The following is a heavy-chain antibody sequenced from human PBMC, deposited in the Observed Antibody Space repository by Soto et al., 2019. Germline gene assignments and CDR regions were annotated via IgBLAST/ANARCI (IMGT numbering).Heavy chain of an antibody. CDR3: AKDTSEYYDSSGYQLGDD. J-gene: IGHJ4*02. V-gene: IGHV3-30*18. D-gene: IGHD3-22*01. CDR1: GFTFSSYG. Sequence: PGGSLRLSCAASGFTFSSYGMHWFRQAPGKGLEWVAVISYDGSNKYYADSVKGRFTISRDNSKNTLYLQMNSLRAEDTAVYYCAKDTSEYYDSSGYQLGDDWGQGPRVTVAS. CDR2: ISYDGSNK.